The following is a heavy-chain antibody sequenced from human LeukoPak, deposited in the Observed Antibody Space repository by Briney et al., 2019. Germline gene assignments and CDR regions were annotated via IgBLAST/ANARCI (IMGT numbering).Heavy chain of an antibody. Sequence: PSETLPLTCTVSGYSISSGYCWGWIRQPPGKGLEWIGSISHSGTTYYNPSLKSRITISQDTSKNQFSLKVNSVTAADTAAYYCTREEGGTTVDYWGQGTLVTVSS. CDR2: ISHSGTT. CDR3: TREEGGTTVDY. V-gene: IGHV4-38-2*02. CDR1: GYSISSGYC. J-gene: IGHJ4*02. D-gene: IGHD1-1*01.